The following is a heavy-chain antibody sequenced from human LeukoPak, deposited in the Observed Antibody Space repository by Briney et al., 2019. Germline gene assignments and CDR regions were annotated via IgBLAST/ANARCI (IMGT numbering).Heavy chain of an antibody. V-gene: IGHV3-53*01. CDR3: ARDILVGSGNRNRWFDP. J-gene: IGHJ5*02. CDR1: GFTVSSNY. CDR2: IYSGGST. D-gene: IGHD3-10*01. Sequence: PGGSLRLSCEASGFTVSSNYMSWVRQAPGKGLEWVSVIYSGGSTYYADSVKGRFTISRNNSKNTLYLQMSSLRAEDTAVYYCARDILVGSGNRNRWFDPWGQGTQVTVSS.